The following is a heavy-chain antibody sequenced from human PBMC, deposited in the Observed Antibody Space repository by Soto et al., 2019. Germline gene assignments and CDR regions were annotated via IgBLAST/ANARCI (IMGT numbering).Heavy chain of an antibody. CDR1: GFTFDDYA. CDR3: AKDIGTPPNYYFDY. D-gene: IGHD1-1*01. V-gene: IGHV3-9*01. J-gene: IGHJ4*02. Sequence: PGGSLRLSCAASGFTFDDYAMHWVRQAPGKGLEWVSGISWNSGSIGYADSVKGRFTISRDNAKNSLYLQMNSLRAEDTALYYCAKDIGTPPNYYFDYWGQGTLVTVSS. CDR2: ISWNSGSI.